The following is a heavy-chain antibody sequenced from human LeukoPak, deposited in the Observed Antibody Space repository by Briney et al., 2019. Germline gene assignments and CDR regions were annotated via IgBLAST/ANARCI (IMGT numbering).Heavy chain of an antibody. D-gene: IGHD3-22*01. CDR1: GGSISSSSYY. Sequence: PSETLSLTCTVSGGSISSSSYYWGWIRQPPGKGLGWIGSIYYSGSTYYNPSLKSRVTISVDTSKNQFSLKLSSVTAADTAVYYCARSDDSSFDYWGQGTLVTVSS. V-gene: IGHV4-39*01. CDR2: IYYSGST. J-gene: IGHJ4*02. CDR3: ARSDDSSFDY.